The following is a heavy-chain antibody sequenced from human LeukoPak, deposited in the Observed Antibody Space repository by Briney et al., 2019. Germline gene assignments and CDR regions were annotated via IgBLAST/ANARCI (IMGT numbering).Heavy chain of an antibody. CDR3: ARADRLHGGPYLIGP. CDR1: GYSFTDYY. J-gene: IGHJ5*02. D-gene: IGHD2-21*01. V-gene: IGHV1-2*02. Sequence: ASVKVSCKTSGYSFTDYYMHWVHQAPGQGLEWMGWINPSSGGTSSAQKFRGRVTMTRDTSITTVYMEVRWLTSDDTAVYYCARADRLHGGPYLIGPWGQGTLVTVSS. CDR2: INPSSGGT.